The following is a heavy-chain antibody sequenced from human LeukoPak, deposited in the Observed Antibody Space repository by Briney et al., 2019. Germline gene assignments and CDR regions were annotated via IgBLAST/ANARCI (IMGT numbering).Heavy chain of an antibody. Sequence: PGRSLRLSCAASGFIFSSYGMHWVRQAPGKGLEWVAVISYDGSKKFYADSVKGRFTISRDNSKNTLSLQMNSLRAEDTAVYHWAKEPGVAAGGKSYFDSWGRETLVTVSS. D-gene: IGHD6-13*01. J-gene: IGHJ4*02. V-gene: IGHV3-30*18. CDR1: GFIFSSYG. CDR2: ISYDGSKK. CDR3: AKEPGVAAGGKSYFDS.